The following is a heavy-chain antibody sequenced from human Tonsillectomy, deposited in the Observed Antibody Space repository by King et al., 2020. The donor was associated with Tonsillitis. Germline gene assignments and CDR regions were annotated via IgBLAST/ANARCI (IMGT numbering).Heavy chain of an antibody. CDR1: GFIFSTYS. J-gene: IGHJ4*02. CDR2: ISDSSSTI. Sequence: VQLVESGGGLVQPGGSLRLSCAASGFIFSTYSMNWVRQAPGKGLEWVSYISDSSSTIYYADSVKGRFTISRDNAKNSLYLKMNSLRAEDTAVYYCARDLPYYYDSSGYSFGYWGQGTLVTVSS. V-gene: IGHV3-48*04. D-gene: IGHD3-22*01. CDR3: ARDLPYYYDSSGYSFGY.